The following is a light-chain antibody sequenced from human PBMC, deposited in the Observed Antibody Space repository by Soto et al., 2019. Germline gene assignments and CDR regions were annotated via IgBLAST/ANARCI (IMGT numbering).Light chain of an antibody. V-gene: IGKV1-16*02. J-gene: IGKJ2*01. Sequence: DIQMTQSPSSLSASVGDRVTITCRASQDINSYLAWFQHKPGKAPKPLIYGATSLQSGVPSKFSGSGSGTDFTLTISSLQAEDFANYYCQQYNSYHQNFGQGTKLEIK. CDR3: QQYNSYHQN. CDR2: GAT. CDR1: QDINSY.